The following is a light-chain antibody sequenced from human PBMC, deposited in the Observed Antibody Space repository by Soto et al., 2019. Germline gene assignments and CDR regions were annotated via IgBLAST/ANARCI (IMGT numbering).Light chain of an antibody. J-gene: IGKJ4*01. CDR2: GAS. CDR1: KSVSTN. Sequence: VMPQSPVPLSVSPGERATLSCRASKSVSTNVAWYQHKPSHAPRFLLYGASTRATGIPARFSGRGSGTEFTLTISSLQSEDSAVYYGHQYNDLVTSGGETKVEIK. V-gene: IGKV3-15*01. CDR3: HQYNDLVT.